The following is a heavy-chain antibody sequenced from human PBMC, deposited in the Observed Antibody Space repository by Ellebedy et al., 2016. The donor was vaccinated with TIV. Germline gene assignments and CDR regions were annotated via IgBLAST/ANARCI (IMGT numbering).Heavy chain of an antibody. V-gene: IGHV5-51*01. CDR2: IYPDDSDT. J-gene: IGHJ4*01. D-gene: IGHD3-10*01. CDR1: GFSFTDYW. Sequence: GESLKISCEGSGFSFTDYWIAWVRQMPGKGLEWVGIIYPDDSDTRYGPSFQGHVTISADKSISAAYLQWSSLKASDTAMYYCARQNGSLAYWGQGTQVTVSS. CDR3: ARQNGSLAY.